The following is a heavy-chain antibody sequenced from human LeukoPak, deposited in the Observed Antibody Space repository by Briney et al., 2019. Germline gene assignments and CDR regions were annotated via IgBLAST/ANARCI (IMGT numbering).Heavy chain of an antibody. Sequence: PSETLSLTCTVSGGSISSGSYYWSWIRQPAGKGLEWIGRIYTSGSTNYNPSLKSRVTMSIDTSKNQFSLKLTSVTTADTAVYYCAGVSRFLEWPDYWGQGTLVTVSS. J-gene: IGHJ4*02. D-gene: IGHD3-3*01. CDR3: AGVSRFLEWPDY. CDR1: GGSISSGSYY. CDR2: IYTSGST. V-gene: IGHV4-61*02.